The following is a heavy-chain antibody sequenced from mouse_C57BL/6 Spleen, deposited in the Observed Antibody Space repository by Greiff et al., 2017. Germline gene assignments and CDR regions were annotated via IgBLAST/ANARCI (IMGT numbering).Heavy chain of an antibody. D-gene: IGHD2-5*01. CDR2: IHPNSGST. Sequence: VQLQQPGAELVKPGASVKLSCKASGYTFTSYWMHWVKQRPGQGLEWIGMIHPNSGSTNYNEKFKSKATITADTSSNTAYLQLSSLTSEDTAVYYCAFSNYEGIFCDYWGQGTTLTVSS. CDR3: AFSNYEGIFCDY. CDR1: GYTFTSYW. J-gene: IGHJ2*01. V-gene: IGHV1-64*01.